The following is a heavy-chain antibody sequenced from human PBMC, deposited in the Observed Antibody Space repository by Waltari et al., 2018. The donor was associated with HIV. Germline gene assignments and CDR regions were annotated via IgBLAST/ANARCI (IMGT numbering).Heavy chain of an antibody. J-gene: IGHJ3*02. V-gene: IGHV5-51*03. CDR3: ARLFYYDTTGYINNAFDI. D-gene: IGHD3-22*01. Sequence: EVQLVQSGAEVRKSGESLKISCKASGYTFTNYWITWFRQMSGEGLEWMGIIYPFDSDTRYNPSFEGQITISADKSLATAYLEWSNLNASDAAIYYCARLFYYDTTGYINNAFDIWGQGTVVTVS. CDR1: GYTFTNYW. CDR2: IYPFDSDT.